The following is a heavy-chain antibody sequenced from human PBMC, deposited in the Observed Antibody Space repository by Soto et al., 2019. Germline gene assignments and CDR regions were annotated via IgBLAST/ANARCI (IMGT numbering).Heavy chain of an antibody. V-gene: IGHV4-59*01. CDR1: GGSLRSYS. Sequence: QVELRESGPGLVKPSETVFLTCNVSGGSLRSYSWTWMRQSPGKGREWLGNIFYSGNSNLNPSLRSRLNISVDTSKNKFSLTLNSVTAADTAVYYCARDSRCCGMDVWGQGTTVTVSS. CDR2: IFYSGNS. CDR3: ARDSRCCGMDV. J-gene: IGHJ6*02.